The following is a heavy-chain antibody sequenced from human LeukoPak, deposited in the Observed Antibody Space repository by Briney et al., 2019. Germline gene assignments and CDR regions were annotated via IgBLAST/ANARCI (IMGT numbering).Heavy chain of an antibody. J-gene: IGHJ6*02. CDR3: ARGSGLVVRGDAMDV. CDR1: GFTFDDYA. D-gene: IGHD2-2*01. Sequence: GGSLRLSCAASGFTFDDYAMHWVRQAPGKGLEWVAVIWYDATEKYYADSVKGRFTVSRDNSKNTMYLQMNSLRAEDTAVYYCARGSGLVVRGDAMDVWGQGTTVTVFS. V-gene: IGHV3-33*08. CDR2: IWYDATEK.